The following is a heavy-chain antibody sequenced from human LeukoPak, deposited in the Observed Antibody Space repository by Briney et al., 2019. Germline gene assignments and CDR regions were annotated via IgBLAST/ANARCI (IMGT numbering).Heavy chain of an antibody. J-gene: IGHJ4*02. CDR3: ARDVALSYCGGDCLPEY. V-gene: IGHV4-4*07. D-gene: IGHD2-21*02. CDR2: IYTSGST. CDR1: GGSISDYF. Sequence: SETLSLTCTVSGGSISDYFWSWIRQPAGKGLEWIGRIYTSGSTDYNPSLKSRVTMSVDTSNNRFSLKLSSVTAADTAMYYCARDVALSYCGGDCLPEYWGQGTLVTVST.